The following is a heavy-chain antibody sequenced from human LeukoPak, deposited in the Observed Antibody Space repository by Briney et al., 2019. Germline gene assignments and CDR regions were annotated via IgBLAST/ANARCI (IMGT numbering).Heavy chain of an antibody. CDR3: AEDLGGIYTHHWFDP. J-gene: IGHJ5*02. CDR2: IIPIFGTA. CDR1: GYTLTELS. Sequence: GASVKVSCKVSGYTLTELSMHWVRQAPGQGLEWMGGIIPIFGTANYAQKFQGRVTITADESTSTAYMELSSLRSEDTAVYYCAEDLGGIYTHHWFDPWGQGTLVTVSS. V-gene: IGHV1-69*13. D-gene: IGHD1-14*01.